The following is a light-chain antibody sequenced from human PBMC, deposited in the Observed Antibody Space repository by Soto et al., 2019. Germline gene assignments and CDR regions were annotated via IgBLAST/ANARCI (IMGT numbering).Light chain of an antibody. CDR2: AVS. J-gene: IGLJ1*01. CDR3: TSYTPSSTYV. Sequence: QSALTQPASVSGSPGQSITISCTGTSSDVGNYDYVSWYQQYPGKAPKLMIYAVSRRPSGVSNRFSGSKSCNTASLTISGLQAEDEADYYCTSYTPSSTYVFGTGTKVTVL. V-gene: IGLV2-14*03. CDR1: SSDVGNYDY.